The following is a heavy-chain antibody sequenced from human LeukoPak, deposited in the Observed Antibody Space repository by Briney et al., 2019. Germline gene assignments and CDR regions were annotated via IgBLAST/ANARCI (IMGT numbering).Heavy chain of an antibody. J-gene: IGHJ4*02. CDR1: GFTFSSYG. V-gene: IGHV3-30*18. D-gene: IGHD2-15*01. CDR3: AKSKGYCGGSCYYYYFDY. CDR2: ISYDGSNK. Sequence: GSLRLSCAASGFTFSSYGMHWVRQAPGKGLEWVAVISYDGSNKYYADSVKGRFTISRDNSKNTLYLQMNSLRAEDTAVYYCAKSKGYCGGSCYYYYFDYWGQGTLVTVSS.